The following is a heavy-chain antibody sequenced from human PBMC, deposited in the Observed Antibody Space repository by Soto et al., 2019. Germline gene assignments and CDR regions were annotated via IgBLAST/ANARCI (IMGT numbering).Heavy chain of an antibody. J-gene: IGHJ5*02. CDR3: ARDLRFLEWTHQNWFDP. V-gene: IGHV3-30-3*01. CDR1: GFTFISYA. Sequence: GGSLRLSCAASGFTFISYAMHWVRQAPGKGLEWVAVISYDGSNKYYADSVKGRFTISRDNSKNTLYLQMNSLRAEDTAVYYCARDLRFLEWTHQNWFDPWGQGTLVTVSS. CDR2: ISYDGSNK. D-gene: IGHD3-3*01.